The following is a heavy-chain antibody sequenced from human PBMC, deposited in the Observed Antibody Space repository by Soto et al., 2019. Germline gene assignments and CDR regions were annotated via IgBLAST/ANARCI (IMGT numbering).Heavy chain of an antibody. V-gene: IGHV4-59*08. J-gene: IGHJ4*02. CDR1: GGSISTYY. CDR2: IFYSDNT. Sequence: SETLCLTCTVSGGSISTYYWSWVRQSPGKGLEWIGYIFYSDNTNYNPSLKSRVTISADTSKNQFSLRLSSVTAADTAVYFCARQFRDVYNAVEYWGQGALVTVSS. D-gene: IGHD1-1*01. CDR3: ARQFRDVYNAVEY.